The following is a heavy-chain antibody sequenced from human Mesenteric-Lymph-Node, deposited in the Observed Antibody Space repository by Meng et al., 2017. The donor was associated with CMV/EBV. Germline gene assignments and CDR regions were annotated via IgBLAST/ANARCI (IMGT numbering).Heavy chain of an antibody. CDR3: AADSGSYWEGNRYAFDI. V-gene: IGHV1-58*01. CDR2: IVVGSGNT. Sequence: SVKVSCKASGFTFTSSAVQWVRQARGQRLEWIGWIVVGSGNTNYAQKFQERVTITRDMSTSTAYMELSSLRSEDTAVYYCAADSGSYWEGNRYAFDIWGQGTMVTVSS. CDR1: GFTFTSSA. J-gene: IGHJ3*02. D-gene: IGHD1-26*01.